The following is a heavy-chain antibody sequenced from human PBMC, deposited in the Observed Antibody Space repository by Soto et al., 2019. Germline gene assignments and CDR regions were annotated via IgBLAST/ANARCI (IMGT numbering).Heavy chain of an antibody. Sequence: EVQLAQSGAEMKKPGESLRISCKGSGYRFTRYWISWVRQMTGKGLEWMGSLDPHGSDSHYSPSFEGHVTFSADKSLRTAYLEWRTLKPSDPAIYYCASLQEWAVVEVAYFFDYWGQRTLVTVSS. V-gene: IGHV5-10-1*03. CDR2: LDPHGSDS. CDR3: ASLQEWAVVEVAYFFDY. CDR1: GYRFTRYW. J-gene: IGHJ4*02. D-gene: IGHD3-22*01.